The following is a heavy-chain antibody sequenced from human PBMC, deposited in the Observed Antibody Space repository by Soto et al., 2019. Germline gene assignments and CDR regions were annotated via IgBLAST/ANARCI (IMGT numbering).Heavy chain of an antibody. CDR1: GGSISASSYY. J-gene: IGHJ4*02. Sequence: SETLSLTCTVSGGSISASSYYWGWIRQPPGKGLEWIGSMDYSGSTYYNPSLKSRVTISVDTSKNQFSLKLSSVTAADTAVYYCARSDGRYWGQGTLVTSPQ. CDR2: MDYSGST. CDR3: ARSDGRY. V-gene: IGHV4-39*07.